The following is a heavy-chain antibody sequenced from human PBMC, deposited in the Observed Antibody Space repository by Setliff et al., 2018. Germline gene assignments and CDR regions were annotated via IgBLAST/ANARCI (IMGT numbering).Heavy chain of an antibody. CDR3: ARGYSGYDYLKPFDY. Sequence: SETLSLTCTVSGGSISSSSYYWGWIRQPPGKGLEWIGSIYYSGSTYYDPSLKSRVTISVDTSKNQFSLKLSSVTAADTAVYYCARGYSGYDYLKPFDYWGQGTLVTVSS. CDR1: GGSISSSSYY. CDR2: IYYSGST. J-gene: IGHJ4*02. D-gene: IGHD5-12*01. V-gene: IGHV4-39*01.